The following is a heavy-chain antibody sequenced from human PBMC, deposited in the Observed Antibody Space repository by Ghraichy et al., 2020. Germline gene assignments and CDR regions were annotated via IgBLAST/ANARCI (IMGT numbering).Heavy chain of an antibody. V-gene: IGHV3-11*06. Sequence: GGSLRLSCAASGFTFSDYYMSWIRQAPGKGLEWVSYISSSSYTNYADSVKGRFTISRDNAKNSLYLQMNSLRAEDTAVYYCARDRYCSSTSCYKQYWYFDLWGRGTLVTVSS. CDR2: ISSSSYT. CDR3: ARDRYCSSTSCYKQYWYFDL. CDR1: GFTFSDYY. J-gene: IGHJ2*01. D-gene: IGHD2-2*01.